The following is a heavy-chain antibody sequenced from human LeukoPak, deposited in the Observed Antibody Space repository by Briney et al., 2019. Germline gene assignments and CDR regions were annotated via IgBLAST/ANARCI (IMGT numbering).Heavy chain of an antibody. V-gene: IGHV1-18*01. Sequence: ASVKVSCKASGYTFTSYGISWVRQAPGQGLEWMGWISAYNGNTNYAQKFQGRVTMTRDTSTSTVYMELSSLRSEDTAVYYCARDSWFGELPVYYFDYWGQGTLVTVSS. CDR2: ISAYNGNT. D-gene: IGHD3-10*01. J-gene: IGHJ4*02. CDR1: GYTFTSYG. CDR3: ARDSWFGELPVYYFDY.